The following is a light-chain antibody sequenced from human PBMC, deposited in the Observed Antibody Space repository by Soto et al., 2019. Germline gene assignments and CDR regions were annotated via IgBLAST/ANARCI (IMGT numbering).Light chain of an antibody. CDR2: KAS. J-gene: IGKJ5*01. CDR3: QQYLSYPFS. Sequence: DIQMTQSPSTLSASVGDRVTITCRASQSLSSWLAWYQQKPGKAPKSLIYKASSLESGVPSRFSGSGSGTEFNPTNTSLQPDDFAPYYCQQYLSYPFSFGRGTQLEIK. CDR1: QSLSSW. V-gene: IGKV1-5*03.